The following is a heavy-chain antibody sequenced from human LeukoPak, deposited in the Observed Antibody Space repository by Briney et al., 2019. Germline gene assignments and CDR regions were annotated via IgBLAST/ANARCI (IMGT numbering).Heavy chain of an antibody. Sequence: ASVKVSCKASGYTFTSFGISWVRQATGQGLEWMGWMNPNSGNTGYAQKFQGRVTMTRNTSISTAYMELSSLRSEDTAVYYCARGRCSSTSCWYYYYYGMDVWGQGTTVTVSS. CDR2: MNPNSGNT. D-gene: IGHD2-2*01. V-gene: IGHV1-8*01. CDR1: GYTFTSFG. J-gene: IGHJ6*02. CDR3: ARGRCSSTSCWYYYYYGMDV.